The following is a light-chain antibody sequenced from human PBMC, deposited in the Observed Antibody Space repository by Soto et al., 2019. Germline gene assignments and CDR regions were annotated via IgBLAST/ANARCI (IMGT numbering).Light chain of an antibody. J-gene: IGLJ1*01. CDR3: SSYTTSYFYV. Sequence: VLTQPASVSGSPGQSITISCTGSGRDIGAYDYVSWYQQHPGKAPKLLIYGVNNRPSGVSYRFSASKSAFTASLTISGLQAEDEAHYYCSSYTTSYFYVFGPGTKVTVL. CDR1: GRDIGAYDY. CDR2: GVN. V-gene: IGLV2-14*01.